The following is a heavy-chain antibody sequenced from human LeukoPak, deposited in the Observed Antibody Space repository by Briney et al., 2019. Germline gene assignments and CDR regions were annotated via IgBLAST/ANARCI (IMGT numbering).Heavy chain of an antibody. V-gene: IGHV1-2*06. CDR3: ARVSTRKLWFGELADY. D-gene: IGHD3-10*01. CDR1: GYTFTGYY. Sequence: ASEKVSCKASGYTFTGYYMHWVRQAPGQGLEWMGRINPNSGGTNYAQKFQGRVTMTRDTSISTAYMELSRLRSDDTAVYYCARVSTRKLWFGELADYWGQGTLVTVSS. CDR2: INPNSGGT. J-gene: IGHJ4*02.